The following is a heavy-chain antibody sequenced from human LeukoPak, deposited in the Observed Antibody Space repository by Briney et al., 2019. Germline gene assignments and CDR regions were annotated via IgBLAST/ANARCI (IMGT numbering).Heavy chain of an antibody. V-gene: IGHV4-61*01. CDR1: GGSFGSGSYY. Sequence: SETLSLTCTVSGGSFGSGSYYWSWIRQPPGKGLEWIGYIYYSGSTNYDPSLKSRVTISVDTSKNQFSLKLSSVTAADTAVYYCARDNPNYDYVWGSYHHFDYWGQGTLVTVSS. CDR2: IYYSGST. CDR3: ARDNPNYDYVWGSYHHFDY. D-gene: IGHD3-16*02. J-gene: IGHJ4*02.